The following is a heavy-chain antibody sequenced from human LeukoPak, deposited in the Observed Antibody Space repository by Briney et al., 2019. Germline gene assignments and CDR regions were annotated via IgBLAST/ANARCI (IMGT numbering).Heavy chain of an antibody. CDR2: ISWNSGSI. Sequence: GGSLRLSCAASGFTFDDYAMHWVRQAPGKGLEWVSGISWNSGSIGYADSVKGRFTISRDNAKNSLYLQMNSLRAEDTAVYYCAREGSSSWHYYYYYMDVWGKGTTVTVSS. D-gene: IGHD6-13*01. CDR3: AREGSSSWHYYYYYMDV. V-gene: IGHV3-9*01. CDR1: GFTFDDYA. J-gene: IGHJ6*03.